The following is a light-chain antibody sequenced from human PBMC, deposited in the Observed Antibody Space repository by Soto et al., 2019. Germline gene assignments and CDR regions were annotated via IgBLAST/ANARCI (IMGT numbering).Light chain of an antibody. V-gene: IGLV2-11*01. J-gene: IGLJ1*01. CDR2: DVS. Sequence: QSALTQPRSVSGSPGQSVTISCTGTSSDVGGYNYVSWYQQHPGKAPKLMIYDVSTRPSGVPDRFSGSKSGNTASLTISGLQAEDEADYYCSSYAGRYTYVFGTGTKLTVL. CDR3: SSYAGRYTYV. CDR1: SSDVGGYNY.